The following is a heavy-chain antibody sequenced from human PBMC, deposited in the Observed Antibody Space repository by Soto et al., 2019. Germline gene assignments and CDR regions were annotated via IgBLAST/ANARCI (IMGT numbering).Heavy chain of an antibody. CDR3: AKDNDSGGYGGSIDY. Sequence: EVQLVESGGGLVQPGRSLRLSCAASGFTFDDYAMHWVRQAPGKGLEWVSGISWNSGSIGYADSVKGRFTISRDNAKNSLYLQMNSLRAEDTALYYCAKDNDSGGYGGSIDYWGQGTLVTVSS. CDR2: ISWNSGSI. V-gene: IGHV3-9*01. J-gene: IGHJ4*02. CDR1: GFTFDDYA. D-gene: IGHD3-22*01.